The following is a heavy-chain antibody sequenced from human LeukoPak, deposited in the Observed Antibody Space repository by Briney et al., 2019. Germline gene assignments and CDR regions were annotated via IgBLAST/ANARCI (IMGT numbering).Heavy chain of an antibody. Sequence: SETLSLTCTVSGGSISSGGYYWRWIRQHPGKGLEWIGYIYYSGSTYYNPSLKSRVTISVDTSKNQFSLKLSSVTAADTAVYYCARGGYASHYFDYWGQGTLVTVSS. V-gene: IGHV4-31*03. J-gene: IGHJ4*02. CDR3: ARGGYASHYFDY. CDR2: IYYSGST. D-gene: IGHD5-12*01. CDR1: GGSISSGGYY.